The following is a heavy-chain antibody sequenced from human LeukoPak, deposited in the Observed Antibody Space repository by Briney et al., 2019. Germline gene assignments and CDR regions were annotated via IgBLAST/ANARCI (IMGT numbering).Heavy chain of an antibody. CDR3: ASGMTTVTTRQFDY. J-gene: IGHJ4*02. CDR1: GGTFSSYA. V-gene: IGHV1-69*06. D-gene: IGHD4-17*01. Sequence: SVKVSCKASGGTFSSYAISWVRQAPGQGLEWMGGIIPIFGTANYAQKFQGRVTIAADKSASTAYIELSSLRSEDTAVYYCASGMTTVTTRQFDYWGQGTLVTVSS. CDR2: IIPIFGTA.